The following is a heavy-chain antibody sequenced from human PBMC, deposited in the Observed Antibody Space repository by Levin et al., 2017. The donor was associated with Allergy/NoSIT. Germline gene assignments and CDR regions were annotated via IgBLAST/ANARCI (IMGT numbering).Heavy chain of an antibody. CDR1: GDSISSTSW. Sequence: SSETLSLTCAVSGDSISSTSWWSWVRQAPGQGLEWIGEIYHDGTTHHNPSLKSRVTMSVDKSKNHFSLNVDSVTAADTAVYFCARVAVAGGFYFDHWGQGTLVSVSS. D-gene: IGHD6-19*01. V-gene: IGHV4-4*02. CDR3: ARVAVAGGFYFDH. J-gene: IGHJ4*02. CDR2: IYHDGTT.